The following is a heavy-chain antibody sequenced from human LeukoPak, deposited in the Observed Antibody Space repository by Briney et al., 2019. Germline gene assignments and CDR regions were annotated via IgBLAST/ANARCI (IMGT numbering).Heavy chain of an antibody. D-gene: IGHD4-23*01. Sequence: PSETLSLTCSVSGGSISSSGHYWGWIRQSPEKGLDWIGSIYSNGNTYYNPSVKSRITISVDTSKNQFSLKLSSVTAADTAVYYCARMTTVVTTGDYFDYWGQGTLVTVSS. CDR2: IYSNGNT. CDR1: GGSISSSGHY. V-gene: IGHV4-39*07. CDR3: ARMTTVVTTGDYFDY. J-gene: IGHJ4*02.